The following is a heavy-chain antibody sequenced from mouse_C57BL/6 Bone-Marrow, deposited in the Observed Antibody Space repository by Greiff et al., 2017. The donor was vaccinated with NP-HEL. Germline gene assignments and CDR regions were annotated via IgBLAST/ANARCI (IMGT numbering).Heavy chain of an antibody. CDR3: AREDYYGSDYFDY. CDR2: IYPGDGDT. CDR1: GYAFSSSW. J-gene: IGHJ2*01. Sequence: VQLQQSGPELVKPGASVKISCKASGYAFSSSWMNWVKQRPGKGLEWIGRIYPGDGDTNYIGKFKGKATLTADKSSSTAYMQLSSLTSDDSAVYFCAREDYYGSDYFDYWGQGTTLTVSS. V-gene: IGHV1-82*01. D-gene: IGHD1-1*01.